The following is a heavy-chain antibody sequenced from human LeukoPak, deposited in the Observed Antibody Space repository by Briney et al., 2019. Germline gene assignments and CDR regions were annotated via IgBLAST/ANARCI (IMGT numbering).Heavy chain of an antibody. J-gene: IGHJ4*02. CDR1: GFTFSIYA. CDR2: ITSSGGGT. D-gene: IGHD3-22*01. CDR3: AKDRPNYYGSNGHYYRRDGDY. V-gene: IGHV3-23*01. Sequence: GGSLRLSCAASGFTFSIYAMSWVRQAPGKGLQWVSSITSSGGGTYYADSVKGRFTISRDNSENMLYLQMNSLRVEDTAVYFCAKDRPNYYGSNGHYYRRDGDYWGQGTLVTVSS.